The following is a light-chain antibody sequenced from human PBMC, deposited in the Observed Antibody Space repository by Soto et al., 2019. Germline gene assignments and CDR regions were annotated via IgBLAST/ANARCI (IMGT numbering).Light chain of an antibody. CDR3: QQSYSPPWT. V-gene: IGKV1-39*01. CDR2: AAS. J-gene: IGKJ1*01. Sequence: DIQMTQSPSSLSASVGDRVTITCRASQSISNYLNWYQQKPGKAPKLLINAASSLQSGVPSRFSGSGSGTDFTLNISSLQPEDFATYYFQQSYSPPWTFGQGTTMEIK. CDR1: QSISNY.